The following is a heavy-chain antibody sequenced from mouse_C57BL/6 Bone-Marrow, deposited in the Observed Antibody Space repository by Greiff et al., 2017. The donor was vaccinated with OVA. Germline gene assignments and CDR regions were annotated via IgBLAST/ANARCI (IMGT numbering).Heavy chain of an antibody. D-gene: IGHD6-1*01. CDR3: TGSETLDY. CDR1: GFTFSNYW. V-gene: IGHV6-3*01. J-gene: IGHJ3*01. Sequence: EVELMESGGGLVQPGGSMKLSCVASGFTFSNYWMNWVRQAPGKGLEWVAQIRLKADNYATNYAESGKGRFTISRDDYKRSNYLQTNNLRGEDTGIYYSTGSETLDYWGQGTLVTVSA. CDR2: IRLKADNYAT.